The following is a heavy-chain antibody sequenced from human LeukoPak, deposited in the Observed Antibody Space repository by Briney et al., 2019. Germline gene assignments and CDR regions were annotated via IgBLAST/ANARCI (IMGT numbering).Heavy chain of an antibody. CDR2: INHSGST. J-gene: IGHJ4*02. Sequence: SETLSLTCAVYGGSFSGYYWSWIRQPPGKGLEWIGEINHSGSTNYNPSLKSRVTISVDTSKNQFSLKPSSVTAADTAVYYCARDTTTVSYYFDYWGQGTLVTVSS. CDR3: ARDTTTVSYYFDY. CDR1: GGSFSGYY. V-gene: IGHV4-34*01. D-gene: IGHD4-17*01.